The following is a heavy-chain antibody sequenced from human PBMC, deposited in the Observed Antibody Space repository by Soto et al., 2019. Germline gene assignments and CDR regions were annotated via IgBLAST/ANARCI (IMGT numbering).Heavy chain of an antibody. CDR2: IYPGDSDT. Sequence: GESLKISCNGSGYSFTIYCIGLVRQMPGKGLEWMWIIYPGDSDTRYSPSFQGQVTISADKSISTAYPQWSSLKASDTAMYYCARHRDGYNPFDYWGQGTLVTVSS. V-gene: IGHV5-51*01. D-gene: IGHD5-12*01. CDR3: ARHRDGYNPFDY. J-gene: IGHJ4*02. CDR1: GYSFTIYC.